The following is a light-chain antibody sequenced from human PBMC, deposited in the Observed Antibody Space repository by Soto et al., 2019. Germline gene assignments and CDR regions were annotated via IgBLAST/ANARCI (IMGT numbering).Light chain of an antibody. CDR2: LAS. V-gene: IGKV1-5*03. J-gene: IGKJ2*01. Sequence: DIQMTQSPSTLSASVGDRVTITCRASQTISSWLAWYQQKPGKAPKLLIYLASNFESGVPSRFSGSASGTEFTLTISSLQPDDFATYYCQQYDSYPRTFGQGTKLEI. CDR1: QTISSW. CDR3: QQYDSYPRT.